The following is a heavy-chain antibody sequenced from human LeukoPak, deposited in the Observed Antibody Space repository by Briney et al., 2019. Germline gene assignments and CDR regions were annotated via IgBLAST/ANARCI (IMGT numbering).Heavy chain of an antibody. V-gene: IGHV1-2*02. CDR2: INPNSGGT. CDR3: EAAAAVNY. Sequence: ASVKVSCKPSGYTFTGYYMHRVRQAPGQGLEWMGWINPNSGGTNYAQKFQGRVTMTRDTSISTAYMELSRLRSDDTAVYYCEAAAAVNYWGQGALVTVSS. CDR1: GYTFTGYY. D-gene: IGHD6-13*01. J-gene: IGHJ4*02.